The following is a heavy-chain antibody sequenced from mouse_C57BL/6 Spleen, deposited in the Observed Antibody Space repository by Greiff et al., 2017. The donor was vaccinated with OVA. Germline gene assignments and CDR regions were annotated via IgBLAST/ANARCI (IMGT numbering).Heavy chain of an antibody. Sequence: EVQLQESGPGLVKPSQSLSLTCSVTGYSITSGYYWNWIRQFPGNKLEWMGYISYDGSNNYNPSLKNRISITRDTSRNQFFLKLNSVTTEDTATYYCASTGAYWGQGTLVTVSA. J-gene: IGHJ3*01. CDR3: ASTGAY. CDR1: GYSITSGYY. CDR2: ISYDGSN. V-gene: IGHV3-6*01. D-gene: IGHD1-1*01.